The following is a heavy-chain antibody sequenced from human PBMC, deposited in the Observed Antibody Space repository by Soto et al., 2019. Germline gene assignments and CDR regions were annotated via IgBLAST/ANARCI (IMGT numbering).Heavy chain of an antibody. Sequence: SETLSLTCTVSGGSISSYYWSWIRQPPGKGLEWIGYIYYSGSTNYNPSLKSRVTISVDTSKNQFSLKLSSVTAADTAVYYCAGQNYEILTGYDYWGQGTLVTVFS. CDR1: GGSISSYY. J-gene: IGHJ4*02. CDR3: AGQNYEILTGYDY. V-gene: IGHV4-59*08. CDR2: IYYSGST. D-gene: IGHD3-9*01.